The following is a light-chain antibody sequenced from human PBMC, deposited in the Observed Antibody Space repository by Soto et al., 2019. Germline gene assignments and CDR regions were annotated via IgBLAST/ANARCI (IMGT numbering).Light chain of an antibody. CDR2: AAS. CDR1: QCISSY. CDR3: QQYYSYPFT. J-gene: IGKJ3*01. V-gene: IGKV1-8*01. Sequence: AIRMTQSPSSFSASTGDRVAITCRARQCISSYLAWYQQKPGKAPKLLIYAASTLQSGVPSRFSGSGSGTDFTLTISCLQSEDSATYYCQQYYSYPFTFGPGTKVDIK.